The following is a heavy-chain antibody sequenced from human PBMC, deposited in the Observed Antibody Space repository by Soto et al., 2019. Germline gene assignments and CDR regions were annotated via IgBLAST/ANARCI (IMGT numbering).Heavy chain of an antibody. CDR2: IYYSGAT. Sequence: SPTLSLTCAVSGGSRSSTTYYWAWIRHPPGKGLEWVATIYYSGATYYNPSLKSRLTISIDTSNNQFSRKVGSVTAADTAVYYCARSSLYGKDVWAQGTTVNVSS. CDR3: ARSSLYGKDV. J-gene: IGHJ6*02. CDR1: GGSRSSTTYY. V-gene: IGHV4-39*01.